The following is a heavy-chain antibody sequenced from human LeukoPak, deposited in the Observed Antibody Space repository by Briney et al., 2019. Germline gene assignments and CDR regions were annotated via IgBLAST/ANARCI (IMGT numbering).Heavy chain of an antibody. V-gene: IGHV3-33*01. D-gene: IGHD6-13*01. CDR1: GFSFRSFA. Sequence: GGSLRLSCAASGFSFRSFAMHWVRQAPGKGLDWVAIIWYDGTNKYYADSVKGRFTISRDNSKNTLFLQMSSLRFEDTAVYYCARAYSSKEIDSWGQGTLVTVSS. CDR3: ARAYSSKEIDS. CDR2: IWYDGTNK. J-gene: IGHJ4*02.